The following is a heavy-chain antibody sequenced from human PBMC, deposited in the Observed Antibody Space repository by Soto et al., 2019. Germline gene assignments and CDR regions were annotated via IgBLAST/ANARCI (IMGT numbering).Heavy chain of an antibody. J-gene: IGHJ5*02. V-gene: IGHV3-30*03. CDR3: VSDLRSGNASVPCS. Sequence: QAQLVESGGGVVQPGRSLRLSCAASGFAFSSYGMHWVRQAPGTGLEWVAVISYDGSLQHYADSVKGRFTISRDNAKNMELLQMSSLRAADTALYYWVSDLRSGNASVPCSWGQGALVSVSS. D-gene: IGHD3-16*01. CDR1: GFAFSSYG. CDR2: ISYDGSLQ.